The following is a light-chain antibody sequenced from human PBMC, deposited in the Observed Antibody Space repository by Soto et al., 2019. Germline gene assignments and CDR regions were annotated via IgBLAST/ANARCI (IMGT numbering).Light chain of an antibody. V-gene: IGLV2-14*01. CDR2: EVN. CDR3: SSYSISTAYL. Sequence: QSVLAEPASVSGSPGQSITISCNGTSSDVGGYDYVSWYQLHPGKAPKLMVFEVNNRPSGASYRFSGSKSGNTASLTISGLQAEDEADYFCSSYSISTAYLFGTGTKVTVL. J-gene: IGLJ1*01. CDR1: SSDVGGYDY.